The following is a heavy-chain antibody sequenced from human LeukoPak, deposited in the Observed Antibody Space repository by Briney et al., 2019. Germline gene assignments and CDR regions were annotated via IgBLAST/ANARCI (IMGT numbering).Heavy chain of an antibody. Sequence: SVKVSCKASGGTFSSYTISWVRQAPGQGLEWMGGISPIFGTAKYAQKFQGRVTITTDESMNTAYMELRSLRSEDTAVYYCANSSRGDDFWSGSSWFDPWGQGTLVTVSS. CDR2: ISPIFGTA. D-gene: IGHD3-3*01. J-gene: IGHJ5*02. CDR3: ANSSRGDDFWSGSSWFDP. CDR1: GGTFSSYT. V-gene: IGHV1-69*05.